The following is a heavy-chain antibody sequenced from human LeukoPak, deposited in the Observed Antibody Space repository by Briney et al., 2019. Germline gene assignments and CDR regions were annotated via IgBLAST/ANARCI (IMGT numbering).Heavy chain of an antibody. Sequence: GGSLRLSCAASGFTFSTYGMHWVRQAPGKGLEWVAFIRFDGSNEFYADSVKGRFTISRDNSKNTLYLQMNSLRAEDTAVFYCAKGPERVFYSYYMDVWGKGTRSPSP. D-gene: IGHD5-24*01. CDR2: IRFDGSNE. CDR3: AKGPERVFYSYYMDV. V-gene: IGHV3-30*02. J-gene: IGHJ6*03. CDR1: GFTFSTYG.